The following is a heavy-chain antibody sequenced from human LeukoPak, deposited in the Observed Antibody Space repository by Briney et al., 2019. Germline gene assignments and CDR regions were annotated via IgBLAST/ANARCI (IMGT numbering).Heavy chain of an antibody. Sequence: GASLRLSCAASGFTFRSSWMSWVRQAPGKGLEWVANIKEDGSEKRYVDSVKGRFTISRDNAENSLYLQMTGLRVEDTAVYYCARDGDKWSDFDYWGQGTLVTVSS. CDR2: IKEDGSEK. CDR3: ARDGDKWSDFDY. V-gene: IGHV3-7*01. D-gene: IGHD7-27*01. CDR1: GFTFRSSW. J-gene: IGHJ4*02.